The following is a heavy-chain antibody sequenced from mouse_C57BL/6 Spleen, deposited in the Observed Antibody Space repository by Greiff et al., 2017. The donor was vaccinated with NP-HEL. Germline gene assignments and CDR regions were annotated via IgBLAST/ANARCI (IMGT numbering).Heavy chain of an antibody. J-gene: IGHJ1*03. CDR2: IDPSDSYT. V-gene: IGHV1-69*01. CDR3: ARSPSYYGSDYWYFDV. Sequence: QVQLQQPGAELVMPGASVKLSCKASGYTFTSYWMHWVKQRPGQGLEWIGEIDPSDSYTNYNQKFKGKSTLTVDKSSSTAYMQLSSLTSEDSAVYYCARSPSYYGSDYWYFDVWGTGTTVTVSS. CDR1: GYTFTSYW. D-gene: IGHD1-1*01.